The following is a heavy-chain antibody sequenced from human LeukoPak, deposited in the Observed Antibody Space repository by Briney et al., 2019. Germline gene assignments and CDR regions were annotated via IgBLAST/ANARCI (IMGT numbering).Heavy chain of an antibody. Sequence: SGTLSLTCAVSGGSLSSSNWWSWVRPPPGKGLEWIGEIYHSGSTNYNPSLKSRVTISVDKSKNQFSLKLSSVTAADTAVYYCARVGGWGYGSGSYYYFDYWGQGTLVTVSS. CDR3: ARVGGWGYGSGSYYYFDY. CDR2: IYHSGST. V-gene: IGHV4-4*02. CDR1: GGSLSSSNW. J-gene: IGHJ4*02. D-gene: IGHD3-10*01.